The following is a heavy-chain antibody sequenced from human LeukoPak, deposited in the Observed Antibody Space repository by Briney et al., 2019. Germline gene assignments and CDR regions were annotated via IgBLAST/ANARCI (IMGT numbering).Heavy chain of an antibody. Sequence: GGSLRLSCAVSGFTFNTYSMNWVRQAPGKGLEWVSYISSSSTIYYADSVKGRFTISRDNAKNSLYLQMNSLRAEDTAVYYCARLTGDYYYYYMDVWGKGTTVTVSS. CDR2: ISSSSTI. CDR1: GFTFNTYS. CDR3: ARLTGDYYYYYMDV. J-gene: IGHJ6*03. V-gene: IGHV3-48*04. D-gene: IGHD1-20*01.